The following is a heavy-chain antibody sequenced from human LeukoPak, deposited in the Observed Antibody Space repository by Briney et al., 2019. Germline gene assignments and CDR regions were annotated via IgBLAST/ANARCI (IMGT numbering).Heavy chain of an antibody. CDR2: IYTSGST. D-gene: IGHD6-13*01. CDR3: ARDPLPQRSGIAADAFDI. Sequence: SETLSLTCTVSGASISNYYWTWIRQPAGKGLEWIGRIYTSGSTNYNPSLKSRVTMSIDTSKNQFSLKLSSVTAADTAVYYCARDPLPQRSGIAADAFDIWGQGTMVTVSS. V-gene: IGHV4-4*07. J-gene: IGHJ3*02. CDR1: GASISNYY.